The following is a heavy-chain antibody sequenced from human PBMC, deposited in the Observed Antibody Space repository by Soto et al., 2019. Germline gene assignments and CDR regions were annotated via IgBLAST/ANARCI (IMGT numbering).Heavy chain of an antibody. J-gene: IGHJ6*02. CDR3: ARGGPLRYNYGMDV. CDR2: IYYSGST. Sequence: TLSLTCTVSSGSISSGGYYWSWIRQHPGKGLEWIGYIYYSGSTYYNPSLKSRVTISVDTSKNQFSLKLSSVTAADTAVYYCARGGPLRYNYGMDVWGQGTTVTVSS. D-gene: IGHD5-12*01. V-gene: IGHV4-31*02. CDR1: SGSISSGGYY.